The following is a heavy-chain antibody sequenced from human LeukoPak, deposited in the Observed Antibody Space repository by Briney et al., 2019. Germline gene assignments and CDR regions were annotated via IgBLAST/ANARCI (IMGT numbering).Heavy chain of an antibody. Sequence: GGSLRLSCAASGFTFSSYGMHWVRQAPGKGLEWVAFIWYDGSNKYYADSVKGRFTISRDNSKNTLYLQMNSLRAEDTAVYYCASPSRDFWSGYNYYYYGMDVWGQGTTVTVSS. CDR2: IWYDGSNK. V-gene: IGHV3-33*01. D-gene: IGHD3-3*01. CDR3: ASPSRDFWSGYNYYYYGMDV. J-gene: IGHJ6*02. CDR1: GFTFSSYG.